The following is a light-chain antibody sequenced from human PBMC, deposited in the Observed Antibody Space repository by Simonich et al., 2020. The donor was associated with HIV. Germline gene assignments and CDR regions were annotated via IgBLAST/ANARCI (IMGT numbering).Light chain of an antibody. Sequence: QSALTQPRLVSGSPGQSVTISCTGTNNDVGGYNSVSWYQQHPGKAPKLVIYDVDQRPSGVPDRFSGSKSGNTASLTISGLQAEDEADYYCSSYAGSNNLVFGGGTKLTVL. CDR3: SSYAGSNNLV. V-gene: IGLV2-11*01. CDR2: DVD. CDR1: NNDVGGYNS. J-gene: IGLJ2*01.